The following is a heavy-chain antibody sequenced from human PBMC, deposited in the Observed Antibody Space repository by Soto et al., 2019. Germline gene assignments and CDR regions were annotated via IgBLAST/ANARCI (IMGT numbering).Heavy chain of an antibody. V-gene: IGHV3-23*01. CDR1: GFTFSSYA. D-gene: IGHD3-3*01. Sequence: LRLSCAASGFTFSSYAMSWVRQAPGKGLEWVSTISGSGGSTYYAGSVKGRFTISRDNSKNTLYLQMNSLRAEDTAVYYCAKDGPATIFGVVIISFDYWGQGTLVTVSS. CDR2: ISGSGGST. J-gene: IGHJ4*02. CDR3: AKDGPATIFGVVIISFDY.